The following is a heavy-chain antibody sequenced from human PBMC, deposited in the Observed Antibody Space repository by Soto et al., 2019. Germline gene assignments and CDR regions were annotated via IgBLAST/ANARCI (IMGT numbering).Heavy chain of an antibody. V-gene: IGHV3-15*07. Sequence: EVQLVESGGDLVKPGGSLRLSCAASGFIFSHAWFHWVRQPPGKGLELVARVKNNGGATDYATSVQGRFTISRDDSKDTVYLQMSSLTSEDTAIYYCAADLGSAYDSNNWFDPWGQGTLVTVSS. D-gene: IGHD2-21*01. CDR2: VKNNGGAT. CDR1: GFIFSHAW. CDR3: AADLGSAYDSNNWFDP. J-gene: IGHJ5*02.